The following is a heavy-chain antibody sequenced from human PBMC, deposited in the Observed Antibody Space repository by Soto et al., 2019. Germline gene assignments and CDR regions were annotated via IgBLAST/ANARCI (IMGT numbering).Heavy chain of an antibody. CDR3: ARLSYPGGPRGPWYFDY. CDR1: GGSINYYY. V-gene: IGHV4-59*01. J-gene: IGHJ4*02. D-gene: IGHD2-15*01. Sequence: SETLSLTCTVSGGSINYYYWSWIRQPPGKGLEWIGFMYYGGASNYNPSLNSRVTISVATFKSQFSLKLSSMPAAATAVYYCARLSYPGGPRGPWYFDYWGQGALVTVSS. CDR2: MYYGGAS.